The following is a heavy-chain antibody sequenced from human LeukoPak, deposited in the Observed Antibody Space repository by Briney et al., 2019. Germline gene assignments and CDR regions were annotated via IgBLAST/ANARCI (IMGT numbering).Heavy chain of an antibody. CDR2: ISGSSGST. J-gene: IGHJ4*02. CDR3: AKDRVGPDGVDYFDY. Sequence: PGGSLRLSCAASGFTFGSYAMSWVRQAPGKGLQWVSAISGSSGSTYYADSVKGRFTISRDNSKNTLYLQMNSLRAEDTAVYYCAKDRVGPDGVDYFDYWGQGTLDTVSS. D-gene: IGHD1-14*01. V-gene: IGHV3-23*01. CDR1: GFTFGSYA.